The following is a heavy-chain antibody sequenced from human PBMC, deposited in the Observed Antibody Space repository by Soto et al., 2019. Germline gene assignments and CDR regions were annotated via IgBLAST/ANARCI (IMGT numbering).Heavy chain of an antibody. Sequence: GASVKVSCKASGGTFSSYTISWVRQAPGQGLEWMGRIIPILGIANYAQKFQGRVTITADKSTSTAYMELSSLRSEDTAVYYCARDPNTPYYYDSSGFPEWSYWGQGTLVTVSS. CDR2: IIPILGIA. D-gene: IGHD3-22*01. CDR3: ARDPNTPYYYDSSGFPEWSY. CDR1: GGTFSSYT. V-gene: IGHV1-69*04. J-gene: IGHJ4*02.